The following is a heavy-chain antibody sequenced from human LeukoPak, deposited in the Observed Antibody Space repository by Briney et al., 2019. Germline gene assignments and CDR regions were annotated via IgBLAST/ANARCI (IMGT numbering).Heavy chain of an antibody. D-gene: IGHD2-2*01. CDR2: INAGNGNT. J-gene: IGHJ5*02. CDR3: ARDPTIVVVPAATNGDGWFDP. V-gene: IGHV1-3*01. CDR1: GCTFVSYA. Sequence: GGSLKVFWNAAGCTFVSYAMRWIRQAPGQSLEWMAWINAGNGNTKYSQKFQGRVTITRDTSASTAYMELSSLRSEDTAVYYCARDPTIVVVPAATNGDGWFDPWGQGTLVSVSS.